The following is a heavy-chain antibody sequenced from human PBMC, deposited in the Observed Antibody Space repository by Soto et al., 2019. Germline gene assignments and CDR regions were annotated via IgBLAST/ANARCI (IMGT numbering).Heavy chain of an antibody. CDR2: ISSSSHYI. CDR1: GFRFSGST. CDR3: ARDLGEVSAL. Sequence: GGSLRLSCVASGFRFSGSTMNWVRQAPGKGLNWVSSISSSSHYIYYADSLKGRFTISRDNAKNSLFLQMNSLRAEDTAVYYCARDLGEVSALWGQGTLVTVSS. V-gene: IGHV3-21*01. D-gene: IGHD3-10*01. J-gene: IGHJ4*02.